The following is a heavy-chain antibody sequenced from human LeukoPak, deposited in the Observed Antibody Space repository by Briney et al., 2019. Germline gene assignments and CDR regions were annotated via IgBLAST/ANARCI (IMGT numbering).Heavy chain of an antibody. V-gene: IGHV1-18*01. D-gene: IGHD3-22*01. CDR3: ATARQYYYDSSGHPYFDY. J-gene: IGHJ4*02. CDR2: ISAYNGNT. Sequence: GASVKVSCKASGYTFTSYGISWVRQAPGQGLEWMGWISAYNGNTNYAQKLQGRVTMTEDTSTDTAYMELSSLRSEDTAVYYCATARQYYYDSSGHPYFDYWGQGTLVTVSS. CDR1: GYTFTSYG.